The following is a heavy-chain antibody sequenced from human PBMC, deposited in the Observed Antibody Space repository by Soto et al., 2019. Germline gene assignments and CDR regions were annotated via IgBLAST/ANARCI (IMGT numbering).Heavy chain of an antibody. J-gene: IGHJ6*02. Sequence: QVQLVQSGAEVKKPGSSVKVSCRASGGTFSSHALSWVRQAPGQGLEWMGGIIPIFGATNYAQEFRGRVTMTADESTSTAYMELSSLGSEDTAVYYCARGDGGASSGWPIYQYCGIDVWGQGTTFTVSS. CDR3: ARGDGGASSGWPIYQYCGIDV. D-gene: IGHD6-19*01. CDR2: IIPIFGAT. CDR1: GGTFSSHA. V-gene: IGHV1-69*01.